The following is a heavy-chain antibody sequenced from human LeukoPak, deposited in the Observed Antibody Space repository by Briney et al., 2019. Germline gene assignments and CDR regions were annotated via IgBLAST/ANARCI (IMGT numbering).Heavy chain of an antibody. CDR2: IRSKAYGGTT. Sequence: PGRSLRLSCTASGSTFGDYAMSWVRQAPGKGLEWVGFIRSKAYGGTTEDAASVKGRFTISRDDSKSIAYLQMNSLKTEDTAVYYCTRRSGYSYGDAFDIWGQGTMVTVSS. V-gene: IGHV3-49*04. CDR1: GSTFGDYA. J-gene: IGHJ3*02. CDR3: TRRSGYSYGDAFDI. D-gene: IGHD5-18*01.